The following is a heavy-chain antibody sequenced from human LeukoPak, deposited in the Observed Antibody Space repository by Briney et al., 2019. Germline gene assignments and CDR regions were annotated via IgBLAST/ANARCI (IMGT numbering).Heavy chain of an antibody. Sequence: PGGSLRLSCAASGFTFSNAWMSWVRQAPGKGLEWVGRIKRKTDGGTTDYAAPVKGRFTISRDDSKNTLYLQMTRLKTEDTAVYYCITDPGEWEPIWGQGTMVTVSS. CDR2: IKRKTDGGTT. V-gene: IGHV3-15*01. CDR1: GFTFSNAW. J-gene: IGHJ3*02. D-gene: IGHD1-26*01. CDR3: ITDPGEWEPI.